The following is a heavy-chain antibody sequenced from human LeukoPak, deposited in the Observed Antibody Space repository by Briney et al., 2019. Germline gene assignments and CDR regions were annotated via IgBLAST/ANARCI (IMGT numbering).Heavy chain of an antibody. CDR3: AKETLVVGKGAFDF. CDR2: ISGDGGNT. Sequence: GGSLRLYCAASGFTFSSYAMSWVRQAPGKGLEWVSAISGDGGNTFYTDSLKGRFTISRDNSKNTVFLQMSSLRAEDTAVYYCAKETLVVGKGAFDFWGQGTMVTVSS. J-gene: IGHJ3*01. D-gene: IGHD3-10*01. CDR1: GFTFSSYA. V-gene: IGHV3-23*01.